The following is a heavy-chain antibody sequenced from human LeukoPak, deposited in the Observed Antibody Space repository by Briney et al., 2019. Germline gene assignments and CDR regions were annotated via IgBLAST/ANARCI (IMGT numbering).Heavy chain of an antibody. V-gene: IGHV3-21*01. J-gene: IGHJ3*02. CDR3: ARETDLFDAFDI. CDR1: EFTFSSYS. CDR2: SSSSYI. Sequence: GGSLRLSCAASEFTFSSYSMNWVRQAPGKGLEWVPSSSSSYIYYADSVKGRFTISRDNAKNSLYLQMNSLRAEDTAVYYCARETDLFDAFDIWGQGTMVTVSS.